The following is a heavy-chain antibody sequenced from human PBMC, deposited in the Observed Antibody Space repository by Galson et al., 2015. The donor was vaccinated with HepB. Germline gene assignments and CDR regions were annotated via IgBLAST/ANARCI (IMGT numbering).Heavy chain of an antibody. CDR1: GFTFSSYA. Sequence: SLRLSCAASGFTFSSYAMSWVRQAPGKGLEWVSAISGSGGSTYYADSVKGRFTISRDNSKNTLYLQMNSLRAEDTAVYYCAKAVAYSYGYRYYFDYWGQGTLVTVSS. CDR3: AKAVAYSYGYRYYFDY. D-gene: IGHD5-18*01. V-gene: IGHV3-23*01. J-gene: IGHJ4*02. CDR2: ISGSGGST.